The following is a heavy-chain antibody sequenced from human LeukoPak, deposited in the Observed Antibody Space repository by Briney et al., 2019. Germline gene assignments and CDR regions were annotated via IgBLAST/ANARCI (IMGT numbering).Heavy chain of an antibody. CDR1: GYTFTGYY. CDR2: INPNSGGT. CDR3: AREEDSWDYYDSSGLLDY. V-gene: IGHV1-2*02. J-gene: IGHJ4*02. D-gene: IGHD3-22*01. Sequence: ASVKVSCKASGYTFTGYYMHWVRQAPGQGLEWMGLINPNSGGTNYAQKFQGRVTMTRDTSISTAYMELSRLRSDDTAVYYCAREEDSWDYYDSSGLLDYWGQGTLVTVSS.